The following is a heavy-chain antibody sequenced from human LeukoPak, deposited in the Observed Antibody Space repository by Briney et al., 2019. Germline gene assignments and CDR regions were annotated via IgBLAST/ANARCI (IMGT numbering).Heavy chain of an antibody. V-gene: IGHV4-59*01. J-gene: IGHJ4*02. Sequence: GSLRLSCAVSQFTFSSYAMSWVRQAPGTGLEWIGYIYHSGSTNYIPSLKGRVTISVDTSKNQFFLKLSSVTAADTAVYYCARDGGMLRGLIDSWGQGTLVTVSS. CDR3: ARDGGMLRGLIDS. CDR2: IYHSGST. D-gene: IGHD3-10*01. CDR1: QFTFSSYA.